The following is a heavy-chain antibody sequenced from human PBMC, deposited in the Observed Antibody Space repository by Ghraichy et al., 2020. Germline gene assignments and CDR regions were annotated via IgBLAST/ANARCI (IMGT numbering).Heavy chain of an antibody. D-gene: IGHD2-15*01. J-gene: IGHJ3*02. Sequence: ASVKVSCKASGYTFTSYGISWVRQAPGQGLEWMGWISAYNGDTNYAQKLQGRVTMTTDTSTSTAYMELRSLRSDDTAVYYCARSKDHGPGWFRAFDIWGQGTMVTVSS. V-gene: IGHV1-18*01. CDR3: ARSKDHGPGWFRAFDI. CDR2: ISAYNGDT. CDR1: GYTFTSYG.